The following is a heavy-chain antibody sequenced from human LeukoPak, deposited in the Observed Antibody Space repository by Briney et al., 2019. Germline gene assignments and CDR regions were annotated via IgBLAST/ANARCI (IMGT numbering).Heavy chain of an antibody. CDR2: IWYDGSNK. V-gene: IGHV3-33*01. D-gene: IGHD2-8*02. J-gene: IGHJ6*02. CDR1: GFTFSSYG. CDR3: ARDPGHWYWYYGMDV. Sequence: PGGSLRLSCAASGFTFSSYGMHWVRQAPGKGLEWVTVIWYDGSNKYYADSVKGRFTISRDNSKNTLYLQMNSLRAEDTAVYYCARDPGHWYWYYGMDVWGQGTTVTVSS.